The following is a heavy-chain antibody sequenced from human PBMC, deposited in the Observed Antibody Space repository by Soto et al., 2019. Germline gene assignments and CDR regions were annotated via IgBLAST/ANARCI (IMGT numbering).Heavy chain of an antibody. D-gene: IGHD6-13*01. CDR2: IGTAGDP. V-gene: IGHV3-13*05. CDR3: ARSAPGYSSSWYYYSYGMEV. J-gene: IGHJ6*01. Sequence: PGGSLRLSCASSVFTFSSYDMHCVRQSTGKCLEWVSAIGTAGDPYYPGSVKGRFTISRENAKNSLYLQMNSLRAGDTAVYYCARSAPGYSSSWYYYSYGMEVWAQGTTDIVSS. CDR1: VFTFSSYD.